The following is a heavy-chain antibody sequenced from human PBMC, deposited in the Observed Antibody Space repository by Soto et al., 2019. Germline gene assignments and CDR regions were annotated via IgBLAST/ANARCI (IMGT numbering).Heavy chain of an antibody. Sequence: QITLKESGPTLVKPTQTLTLTCTFSGFSLTTNGVGVGWIRQSPGKALEWLAFIFWNDDKHYSPSLNSRLTITKDTSKNQVVLTMTNMDPVDTATYYCAHNVVFYSYFDLWCRGTLVTVSA. CDR1: GFSLTTNGVG. CDR2: IFWNDDK. V-gene: IGHV2-5*01. J-gene: IGHJ2*01. D-gene: IGHD2-15*01. CDR3: AHNVVFYSYFDL.